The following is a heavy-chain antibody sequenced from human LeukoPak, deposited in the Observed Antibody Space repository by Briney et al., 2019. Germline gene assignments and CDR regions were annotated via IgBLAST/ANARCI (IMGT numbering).Heavy chain of an antibody. V-gene: IGHV3-23*01. CDR1: GFTFSSSA. CDR3: AKHAGTSRLTKDY. J-gene: IGHJ4*02. D-gene: IGHD1-7*01. CDR2: ISNNGGYT. Sequence: GGSLRLSCAASGFTFSSSAMSWVRQAPGKGLERVSAISNNGGYTYYADSVQGRSTISRDNSKSTLCLQMNSLRAEDTAVYYCAKHAGTSRLTKDYWGQGTLVTVSS.